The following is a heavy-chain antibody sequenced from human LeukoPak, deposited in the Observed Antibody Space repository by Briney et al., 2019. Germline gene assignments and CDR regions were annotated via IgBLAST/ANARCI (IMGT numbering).Heavy chain of an antibody. CDR3: AREGGITVAPDY. D-gene: IGHD6-19*01. CDR2: ITGSGGGT. J-gene: IGHJ4*02. V-gene: IGHV3-23*01. CDR1: RFTFTGYG. Sequence: GGSLRLSFVTSRFTFTGYGMHWVRKAPGKGLGWVSEITGSGGGTNYATSVKGRFNISRDNSENTLFLQMNSLRAEDTAVYYCAREGGITVAPDYWGQGTLVIVSS.